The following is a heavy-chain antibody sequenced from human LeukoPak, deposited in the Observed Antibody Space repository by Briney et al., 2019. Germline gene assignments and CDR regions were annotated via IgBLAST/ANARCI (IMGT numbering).Heavy chain of an antibody. CDR2: ISSSSSYT. CDR3: ARVGPRTYDSSGYFDY. J-gene: IGHJ4*02. CDR1: GFTFSNYA. D-gene: IGHD3-22*01. V-gene: IGHV3-11*05. Sequence: PGGSLRLSCAASGFTFSNYAMSWIRQAPGRGLEWVSYISSSSSYTNYADSVKGRFTISRDNAKNSLYLQMNSLRAEDTAVYYCARVGPRTYDSSGYFDYWGQGTLVTVSS.